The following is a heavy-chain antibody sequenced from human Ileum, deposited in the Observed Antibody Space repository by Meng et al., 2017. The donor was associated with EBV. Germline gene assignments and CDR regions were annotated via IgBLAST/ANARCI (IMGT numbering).Heavy chain of an antibody. D-gene: IGHD6-13*01. J-gene: IGHJ4*02. V-gene: IGHV7-4-1*02. CDR1: GYTFNRNA. Sequence: QVVLVKSGSELKEPGASVKVSCKASGYTFNRNAINWVRQAPGQGLEWMGWISTNTGNPTYAQGFAGRFVFSLDTSVSTAYLQISGLKAEDTAIYYCARDSGYTRSWSGDYWGQGTLVTVSS. CDR3: ARDSGYTRSWSGDY. CDR2: ISTNTGNP.